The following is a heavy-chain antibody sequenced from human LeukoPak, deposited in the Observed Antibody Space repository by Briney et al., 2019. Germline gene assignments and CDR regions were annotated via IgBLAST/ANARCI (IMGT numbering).Heavy chain of an antibody. V-gene: IGHV4-4*07. CDR1: GGSISSYY. Sequence: SETPSLTCTVSGGSISSYYWSWIRQPAGKGLEWIGCIYTSGSTNYNPSLKSRVTMSVDTSKNQFSLKLSSVTAADTAVYYCARDVGGSWYISGWFDPWGQGTLVTVSS. CDR2: IYTSGST. J-gene: IGHJ5*02. CDR3: ARDVGGSWYISGWFDP. D-gene: IGHD6-13*01.